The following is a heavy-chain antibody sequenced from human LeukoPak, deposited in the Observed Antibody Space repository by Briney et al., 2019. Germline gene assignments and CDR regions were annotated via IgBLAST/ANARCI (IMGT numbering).Heavy chain of an antibody. J-gene: IGHJ6*02. CDR1: GFTFSNAY. CDR2: IKIKTDGGSI. CDR3: TTGLYGSGPAS. Sequence: PGVSLRLSCAASGFTFSNAYMSWVRQAPGKGLEWLGRIKIKTDGGSIDCAAPVKGRFTISRDSSRNTLYLQMDRLKTGHTAFYYCTTGLYGSGPASWGQGTTVTVSS. D-gene: IGHD3-10*01. V-gene: IGHV3-15*01.